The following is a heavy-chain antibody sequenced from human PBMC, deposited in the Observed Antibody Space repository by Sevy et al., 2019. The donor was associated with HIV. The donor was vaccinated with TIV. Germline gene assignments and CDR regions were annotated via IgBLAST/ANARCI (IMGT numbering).Heavy chain of an antibody. V-gene: IGHV3-23*01. CDR1: GFSFDSYG. CDR2: ISGSGTRT. J-gene: IGHJ6*03. Sequence: GGSLRLSCAVSGFSFDSYGMTWVRQAPGKGLEWVSGISGSGTRTYYADSVKGRFIISRDNSKNTLYLQMNSLRNEDTAIYYWGKGGGGHYDPDEIGYYFYYYNMDVWGKGTTVTVSS. D-gene: IGHD3-22*01. CDR3: GKGGGGHYDPDEIGYYFYYYNMDV.